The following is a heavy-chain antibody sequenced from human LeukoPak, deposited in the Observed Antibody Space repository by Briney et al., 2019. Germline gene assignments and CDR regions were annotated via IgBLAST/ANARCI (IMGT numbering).Heavy chain of an antibody. CDR3: ARRYYPGIAVAAYGY. CDR2: LSHSGST. J-gene: IGHJ4*02. Sequence: SETLSLTCAVYGGSFSGYYWSGLRQSPGKGLEWIGELSHSGSTNYNPSLKSRVNISVGTSKNQYTLKLISVTAADTAVYDCARRYYPGIAVAAYGYWGQGTLVTVSS. D-gene: IGHD6-19*01. V-gene: IGHV4-34*01. CDR1: GGSFSGYY.